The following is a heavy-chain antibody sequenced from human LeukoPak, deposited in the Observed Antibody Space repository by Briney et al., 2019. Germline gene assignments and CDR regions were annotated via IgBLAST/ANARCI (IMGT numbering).Heavy chain of an antibody. J-gene: IGHJ6*04. CDR2: INHSGST. V-gene: IGHV4-34*01. CDR1: GGSFSGYD. D-gene: IGHD2-2*02. CDR3: ATGRNGVVPAPILGGGPWAYYYAMDV. Sequence: KPSETLSLTCAVYGGSFSGYDWSWIRQPPGKGLEWIGEINHSGSTNHNPSLKSRVTISIDTSKNQFSLKLSSVTAADTAVYYCATGRNGVVPAPILGGGPWAYYYAMDVWGKGTTVTVSA.